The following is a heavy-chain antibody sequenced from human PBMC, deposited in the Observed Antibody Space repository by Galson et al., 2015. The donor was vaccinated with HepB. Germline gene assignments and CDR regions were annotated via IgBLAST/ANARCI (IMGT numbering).Heavy chain of an antibody. D-gene: IGHD3/OR15-3a*01. CDR3: ARVAWTGYYTADL. V-gene: IGHV3-48*01. CDR1: GFTFSPRS. J-gene: IGHJ3*01. CDR2: ISTSNNP. Sequence: SLRLSCAGSGFTFSPRSMNWVRQAPGKGLEWVSYISTSNNPSYADSVKGRFAISRDNAKNSVYLHMSSLRGEDTAVYYCARVAWTGYYTADLWGKGTMVTVS.